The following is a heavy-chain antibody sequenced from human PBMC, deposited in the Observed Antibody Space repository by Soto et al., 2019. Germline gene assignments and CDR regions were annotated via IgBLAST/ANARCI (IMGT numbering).Heavy chain of an antibody. J-gene: IGHJ4*02. CDR3: ARDPELHGLDV. D-gene: IGHD2-21*01. CDR1: GTSIIAYY. Sequence: LSLTCNVSGTSIIAYYWTWIRQPPGKALEWIGYISYRGSTKYNPSLKSRVAISLDTSRNQFSLKLTPVTASDTAIYFCARDPELHGLDVWGQGTLVTVSS. CDR2: ISYRGST. V-gene: IGHV4-59*01.